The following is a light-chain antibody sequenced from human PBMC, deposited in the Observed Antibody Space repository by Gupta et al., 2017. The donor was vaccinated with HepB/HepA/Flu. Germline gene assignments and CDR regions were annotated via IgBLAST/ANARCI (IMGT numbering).Light chain of an antibody. Sequence: EIVITQSPATLSVSPGERATLSCRASQSVSSKLAWYQQKPGQAPRLLIYDASTRATGIPARFSGSGSGTEFTLTISSLQSEDFAVYYCQQYNNWPPITFGQGTRLEIK. CDR2: DAS. V-gene: IGKV3-15*01. CDR3: QQYNNWPPIT. J-gene: IGKJ5*01. CDR1: QSVSSK.